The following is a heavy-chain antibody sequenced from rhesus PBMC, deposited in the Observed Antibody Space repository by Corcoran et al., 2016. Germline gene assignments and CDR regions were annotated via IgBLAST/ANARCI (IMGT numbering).Heavy chain of an antibody. Sequence: QVQLVQSGAEVKQPGASVKVSCKASGYTFTSYGMNWVRQAHGQRSEWMGGLNTHTGNPKYAQGVKERVTFSMDTSISTAYLQISSLKAEDTAVYYCARKGYSGGWKIDYWGQGVLVTVSS. J-gene: IGHJ4*01. CDR1: GYTFTSYG. CDR3: ARKGYSGGWKIDY. V-gene: IGHV7-114*01. D-gene: IGHD6-37*01. CDR2: LNTHTGNP.